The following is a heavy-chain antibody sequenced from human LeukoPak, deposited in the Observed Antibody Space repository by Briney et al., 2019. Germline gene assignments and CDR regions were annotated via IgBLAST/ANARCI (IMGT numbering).Heavy chain of an antibody. V-gene: IGHV3-30-3*01. D-gene: IGHD1-26*01. CDR3: ARDISGSYPY. CDR1: GFTFSSYA. Sequence: GGSLRLSCAASGFTFSSYAMHWVRQAPGKGLEWVAVISYDGSNKYYADSVKGRFTISRDNSKNTLYLRMNSLRAEDTAVYYCARDISGSYPYWGQGTLVTVSS. J-gene: IGHJ4*02. CDR2: ISYDGSNK.